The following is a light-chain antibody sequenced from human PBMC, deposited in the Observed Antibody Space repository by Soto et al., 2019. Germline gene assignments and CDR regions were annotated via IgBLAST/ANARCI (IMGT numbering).Light chain of an antibody. J-gene: IGKJ1*01. CDR2: KIS. CDR1: QSLVHDNGDTY. V-gene: IGKV2-24*01. CDR3: MQATHFPRA. Sequence: EIVMTQTPLSSPVTLGQPASISCRSSQSLVHDNGDTYLSWLQQRPGQPPRLLIYKISNRFSEFPDRLSGSRAGTDFTLKGGSVEAKDVGVYYSMQATHFPRAFGQGTKVDI.